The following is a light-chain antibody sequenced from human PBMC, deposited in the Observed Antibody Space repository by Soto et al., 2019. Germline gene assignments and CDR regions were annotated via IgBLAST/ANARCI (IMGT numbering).Light chain of an antibody. Sequence: EIVLTQSPATLSLSPGERATLSCRASQSVGRYLAWYQQKPGQAPRLLIYDASNRATGIPARFSGSGSGTEFTLTISSLQSEDFAVYYCQQYNNWPPPYTFGQGTKVDIK. V-gene: IGKV3-15*01. J-gene: IGKJ2*01. CDR3: QQYNNWPPPYT. CDR2: DAS. CDR1: QSVGRY.